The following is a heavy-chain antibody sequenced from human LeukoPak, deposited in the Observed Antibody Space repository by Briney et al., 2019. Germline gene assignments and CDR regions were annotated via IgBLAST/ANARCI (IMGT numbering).Heavy chain of an antibody. Sequence: GGSLRLSYAASGFTFSSYWMHWVRQAPGKGLVWVSRINSDGSSTSYADSVKGRFTISRDNAQNSLYLQMNSLRAEDTAIYYCAGGVWPRSNYWGQGTLVTVSS. V-gene: IGHV3-74*01. CDR2: INSDGSST. D-gene: IGHD6-13*01. CDR1: GFTFSSYW. J-gene: IGHJ4*02. CDR3: AGGVWPRSNY.